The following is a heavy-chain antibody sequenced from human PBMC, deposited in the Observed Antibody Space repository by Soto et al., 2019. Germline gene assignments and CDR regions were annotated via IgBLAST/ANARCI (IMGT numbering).Heavy chain of an antibody. J-gene: IGHJ2*01. V-gene: IGHV3-30*18. CDR3: AKDSSSSNWYIDL. Sequence: QVQLVESGGGVVQPGRSLRLSCSASGFYFNSYAMHWVRQAPGKGLEWVALTSDDGSNKYYVESVKGRFTISRDNSKNTLYLQMDSLRAEDTALYYCAKDSSSSNWYIDLWGRGTLVTVTS. CDR1: GFYFNSYA. D-gene: IGHD6-6*01. CDR2: TSDDGSNK.